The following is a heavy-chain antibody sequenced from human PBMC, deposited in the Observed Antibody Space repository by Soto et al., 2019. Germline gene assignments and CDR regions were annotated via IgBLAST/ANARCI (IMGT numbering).Heavy chain of an antibody. Sequence: SETLSLTCTVSGGSISSSSYYWGWIRQPPGKGLEWIGSIYYSGSTYYNPSLKSRVTISVDTSKNQFSLKLSSVTAADTAVYYCARNILLMVSEAQSRTNWFDPWGQGTLVTVSS. J-gene: IGHJ5*02. V-gene: IGHV4-39*01. D-gene: IGHD2-8*01. CDR2: IYYSGST. CDR3: ARNILLMVSEAQSRTNWFDP. CDR1: GGSISSSSYY.